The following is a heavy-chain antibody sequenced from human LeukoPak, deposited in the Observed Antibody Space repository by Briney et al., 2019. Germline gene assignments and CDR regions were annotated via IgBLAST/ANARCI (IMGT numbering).Heavy chain of an antibody. V-gene: IGHV3-23*01. J-gene: IGHJ5*02. CDR2: ISNGNT. D-gene: IGHD2-15*01. CDR1: GFPFSCHA. CDR3: VREAGYCAPVCVKTNWFDP. Sequence: GGSLRLACSAYGFPFSCHAMGWVRQPPGKGLEWVAAISNGNTHYADPVRSRFAISRDYSTNTVYLHMNSLRDEDTALYHCVREAGYCAPVCVKTNWFDPWGQGTLVTVSS.